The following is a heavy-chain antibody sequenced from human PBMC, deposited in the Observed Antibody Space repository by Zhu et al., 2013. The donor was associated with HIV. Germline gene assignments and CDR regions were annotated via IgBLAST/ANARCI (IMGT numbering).Heavy chain of an antibody. D-gene: IGHD3-16*01. J-gene: IGHJ5*02. CDR2: FDIEQGET. CDR1: GYTLTELS. CDR3: ATGPTYSVSPA. V-gene: IGHV1-24*01. Sequence: QVQLIQSASAVAKPGASVRLSCKVSGYTLTELSMHWVRQAPGRGLEWVGGFDIEQGETIYAQKFQDRVTLTEDTSTDTAFMELTSLRSEDTAVYYCATGPTYSVSPAWGQGALVTVSS.